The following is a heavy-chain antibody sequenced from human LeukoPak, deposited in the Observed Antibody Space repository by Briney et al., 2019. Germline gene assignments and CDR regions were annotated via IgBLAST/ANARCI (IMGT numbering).Heavy chain of an antibody. CDR1: GFTFSSYS. D-gene: IGHD3-10*01. V-gene: IGHV3-21*04. Sequence: PGGSLRLSCAASGFTFSSYSMNWVRQAPGKGLEWVSSISSSSSYIYYADSVKGRFTISRDNSKNTLYSQMNSLRAEDTAVYYCGGEYYGSDTYDYWGQGTLVTVSS. CDR2: ISSSSSYI. CDR3: GGEYYGSDTYDY. J-gene: IGHJ4*02.